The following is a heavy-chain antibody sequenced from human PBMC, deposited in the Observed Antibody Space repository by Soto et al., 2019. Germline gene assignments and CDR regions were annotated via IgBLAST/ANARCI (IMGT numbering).Heavy chain of an antibody. D-gene: IGHD1-7*01. Sequence: GGSLRLSCVASGFTFSSYWMTWVRQAPGKWLEWVANIKQDGSEKYYVDSVRGRFTISRDNAKKSLYLQMNSLRAEDTAVYYCARTGTTSYYYYGMDVWGQGXTVTVYS. CDR1: GFTFSSYW. CDR2: IKQDGSEK. CDR3: ARTGTTSYYYYGMDV. J-gene: IGHJ6*02. V-gene: IGHV3-7*03.